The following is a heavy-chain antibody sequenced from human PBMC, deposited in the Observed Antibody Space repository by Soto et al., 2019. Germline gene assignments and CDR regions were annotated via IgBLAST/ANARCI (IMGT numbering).Heavy chain of an antibody. J-gene: IGHJ4*02. V-gene: IGHV3-15*01. Sequence: GGSLRLSCAASGFTFSNAWMSWVRQAPGKGLEWVGRIKSKTDGGTTDYAAPVKGRFTISRDDSKNTLYLQMNSLKTEDTAVYHCTTLTTLLWFGEYRSVDYWGQGTLVTVSS. CDR3: TTLTTLLWFGEYRSVDY. D-gene: IGHD3-10*01. CDR2: IKSKTDGGTT. CDR1: GFTFSNAW.